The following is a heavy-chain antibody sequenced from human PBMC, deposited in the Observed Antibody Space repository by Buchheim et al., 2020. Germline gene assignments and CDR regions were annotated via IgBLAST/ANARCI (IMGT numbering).Heavy chain of an antibody. D-gene: IGHD6-13*01. CDR1: GFTFSSYA. V-gene: IGHV3-30-3*01. CDR2: ISYDGSNK. CDR3: AREGIAAAGRHWYFDL. Sequence: QVQLVESGGGVVQPGRSLRLSCAASGFTFSSYAMHWVRQAPGKGLEWVAVISYDGSNKYYADSVKGRFTISRDNSKNTLYLQMNSLRAEDTAVYYCAREGIAAAGRHWYFDLWGRGTL. J-gene: IGHJ2*01.